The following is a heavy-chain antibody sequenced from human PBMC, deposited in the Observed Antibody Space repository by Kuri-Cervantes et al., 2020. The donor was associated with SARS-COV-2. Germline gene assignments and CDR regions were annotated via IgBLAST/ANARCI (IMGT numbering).Heavy chain of an antibody. CDR1: GGSISSYY. CDR3: GRDLGSSSDY. V-gene: IGHV4-39*07. CDR2: IYHSGST. Sequence: GSLRLSCTVSGGSISSYYWGWIRQPPGKGLEWIGSIYHSGSTYYNPSLKSRVTISVDTSKNQFSLKLTSVTAADTAVYYCGRDLGSSSDYWGQGTLVTVSS. J-gene: IGHJ4*02. D-gene: IGHD1-26*01.